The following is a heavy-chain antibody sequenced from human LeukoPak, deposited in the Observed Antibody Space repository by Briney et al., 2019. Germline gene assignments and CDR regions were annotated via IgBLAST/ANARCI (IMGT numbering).Heavy chain of an antibody. CDR1: GYTFTSYY. V-gene: IGHV1-46*01. J-gene: IGHJ5*02. D-gene: IGHD3-3*01. CDR2: INPSGGST. CDR3: ARDGEARRGFLEWLRPNWFDP. Sequence: ASVKVSCKASGYTFTSYYMHWVRQAPGQGLEWMGIINPSGGSTSYAQKFQGRVTMTRDMSTSTVYMELSSLRSEDTAVYYCARDGEARRGFLEWLRPNWFDPWGQGTLVTVSS.